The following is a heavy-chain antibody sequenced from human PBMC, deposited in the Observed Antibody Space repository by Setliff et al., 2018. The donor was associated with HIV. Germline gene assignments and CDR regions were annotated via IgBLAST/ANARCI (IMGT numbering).Heavy chain of an antibody. CDR2: IYYTGTT. CDR3: ARDRPPSTVDMLGAFDR. D-gene: IGHD4-17*01. CDR1: RGSISRYY. V-gene: IGHV4-59*01. J-gene: IGHJ3*02. Sequence: SETLSLTCTVSRGSISRYYWSWIRQPPGKGLEWIGYIYYTGTTKYNPSLKMRVTMSVDTSKNQLSLKLSSLTAADTAVYYCARDRPPSTVDMLGAFDRWGQGTMVTV.